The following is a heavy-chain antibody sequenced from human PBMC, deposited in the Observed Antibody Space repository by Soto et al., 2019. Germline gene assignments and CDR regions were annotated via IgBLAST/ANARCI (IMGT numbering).Heavy chain of an antibody. J-gene: IGHJ4*02. CDR1: GFSLSTSGVG. D-gene: IGHD2-15*01. CDR2: IYWDDDK. Sequence: QITLKESGPTLVKPTQTLTLTCTFSGFSLSTSGVGVGWIRQPPGKALEWLALIYWDDDKHYSPSLKSRLTITKDTSKNQVVLTMTNMDPVDTATYYCAHRYCSGGSCSTPFDYWGQGTLVTVSS. CDR3: AHRYCSGGSCSTPFDY. V-gene: IGHV2-5*02.